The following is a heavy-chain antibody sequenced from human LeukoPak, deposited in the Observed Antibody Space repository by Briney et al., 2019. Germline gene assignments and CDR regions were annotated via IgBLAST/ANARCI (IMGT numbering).Heavy chain of an antibody. CDR1: GFTFSSYA. V-gene: IGHV3-23*01. Sequence: PGGSLRLSCAASGFTFSSYAMSWVRQAPGKGLEWVSAISGSGGSTYYADSVKGRFTISRDNSKNTLYLQMNSLRAEDTAVYYCANAGNWGPHFWFDPWGQGTLVTVSS. D-gene: IGHD7-27*01. CDR3: ANAGNWGPHFWFDP. J-gene: IGHJ5*02. CDR2: ISGSGGST.